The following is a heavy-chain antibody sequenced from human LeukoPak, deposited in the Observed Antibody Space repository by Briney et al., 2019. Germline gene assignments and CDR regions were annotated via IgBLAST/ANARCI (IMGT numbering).Heavy chain of an antibody. J-gene: IGHJ4*02. V-gene: IGHV3-53*01. Sequence: WGSLRLSCAASGFNVTTNYMSWVRQAPGQGLEWVSVIYSGVTTYYADSVKGRFTISRDISKNTLSLQMNSLRAEDTAVYYCARGRRDGYNLGYWGQGTLVAVSS. CDR1: GFNVTTNY. CDR3: ARGRRDGYNLGY. CDR2: IYSGVTT. D-gene: IGHD5-24*01.